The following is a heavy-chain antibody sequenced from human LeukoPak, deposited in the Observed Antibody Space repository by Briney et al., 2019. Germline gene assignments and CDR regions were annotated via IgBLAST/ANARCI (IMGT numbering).Heavy chain of an antibody. CDR1: GFTFSTYS. Sequence: GGSLRLSCAASGFTFSTYSMNWVRQAPGKGLEWVSSISSSSSYIFYADSVKGRFTVSRDNAKRSLYLQMNSLRAEDTAVYYCARDRDTHMDQPNDNWGQGTLVTVSS. CDR3: ARDRDTHMDQPNDN. D-gene: IGHD1-14*01. J-gene: IGHJ4*02. CDR2: ISSSSSYI. V-gene: IGHV3-21*01.